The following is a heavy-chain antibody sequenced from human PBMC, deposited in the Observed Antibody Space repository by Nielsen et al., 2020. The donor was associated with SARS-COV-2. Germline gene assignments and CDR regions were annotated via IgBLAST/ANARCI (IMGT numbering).Heavy chain of an antibody. V-gene: IGHV3-74*01. CDR3: ASAGGVL. J-gene: IGHJ4*02. CDR2: INSDGSST. D-gene: IGHD3-16*01. CDR1: GFTFSSYW. Sequence: GESLKISCAASGFTFSSYWMHWVRQAPGKGLVWVSRINSDGSSTSYADSVKGRFTISRDNAKITLYLQMNSLRAEDTAVYYCASAGGVLWGQGTLVTVSS.